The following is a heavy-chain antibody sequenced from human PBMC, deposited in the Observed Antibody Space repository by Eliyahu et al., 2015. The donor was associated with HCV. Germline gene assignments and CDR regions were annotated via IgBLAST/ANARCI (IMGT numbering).Heavy chain of an antibody. CDR3: ASGGGGIAVAGTGGWFDP. V-gene: IGHV4-59*01. J-gene: IGHJ5*02. CDR1: GGSITTYY. D-gene: IGHD6-19*01. Sequence: QVQLQESGPGLVKPSETLSLTCTVAGGSITTYYWSWIRQPPGKGLXWIGYIHYSGSTNYNPSLKSRVTMSVDTSKTQFSLNLTSVTAADTAVYYCASGGGGIAVAGTGGWFDPWGQGTLVTVSS. CDR2: IHYSGST.